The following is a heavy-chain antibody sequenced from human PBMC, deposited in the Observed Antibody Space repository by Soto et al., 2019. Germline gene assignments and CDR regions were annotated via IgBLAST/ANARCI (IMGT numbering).Heavy chain of an antibody. V-gene: IGHV4-30-4*01. Sequence: SETLSLTCTVSGGSISSGDYYWSWIRQPPGKGLEWIGYIYYSGSTYYNPSLKSRVTISVDTSKNQFSLKLSSVTAADTAVYYCARHYYYSGSGSYYSYGMDVWGQGTTVTVSS. J-gene: IGHJ6*02. CDR1: GGSISSGDYY. D-gene: IGHD3-10*01. CDR2: IYYSGST. CDR3: ARHYYYSGSGSYYSYGMDV.